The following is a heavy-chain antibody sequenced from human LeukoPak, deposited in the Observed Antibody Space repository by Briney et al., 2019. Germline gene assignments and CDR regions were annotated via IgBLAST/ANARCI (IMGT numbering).Heavy chain of an antibody. CDR2: IKQDGSEK. CDR3: ASGYGSGSYYRHFDY. CDR1: GFTFSSYW. V-gene: IGHV3-7*03. Sequence: GGSLRLSCAASGFTFSSYWMSWVRQAPGKGLEWVANIKQDGSEKYYADSVKGRFTISRDNSKNTLYLQMNSLRAEDTAVYYCASGYGSGSYYRHFDYWGQGTLVTVSS. D-gene: IGHD3-10*01. J-gene: IGHJ4*02.